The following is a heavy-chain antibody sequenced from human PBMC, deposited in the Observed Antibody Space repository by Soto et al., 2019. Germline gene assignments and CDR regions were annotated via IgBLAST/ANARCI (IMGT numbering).Heavy chain of an antibody. D-gene: IGHD2-21*01. CDR3: ARALLSSSAGMDV. CDR2: INSDGSST. CDR1: GFTFSSYW. V-gene: IGHV3-74*01. J-gene: IGHJ6*03. Sequence: VGSLRLSCAASGFTFSSYWMHWVRQAPGKGLVWVSRINSDGSSTSYADSVKGRFTISRDNAKNTLYLQMNSLRAEDTAVYYCARALLSSSAGMDVWGKGTTVRVSS.